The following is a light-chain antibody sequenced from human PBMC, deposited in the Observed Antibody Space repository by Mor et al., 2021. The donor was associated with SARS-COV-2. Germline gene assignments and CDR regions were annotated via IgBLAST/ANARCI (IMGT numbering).Light chain of an antibody. CDR1: VSSSY. J-gene: IGKJ4*01. V-gene: IGKV3-20*01. CDR3: QQDDNSPLT. CDR2: GAS. Sequence: VSSSYLAWYQQKPGQAPRLLIYGASSRATGIPDRFSGSGSGTDFTLTISRLEPADFAVYYCQQDDNSPLTFGGGT.